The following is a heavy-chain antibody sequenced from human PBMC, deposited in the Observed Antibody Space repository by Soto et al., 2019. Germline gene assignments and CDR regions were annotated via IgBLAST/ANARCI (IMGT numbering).Heavy chain of an antibody. D-gene: IGHD3-22*01. CDR1: GGTFSSYA. V-gene: IGHV1-69*13. Sequence: ASVKVSCKASGGTFSSYAISWVRQAPGQGLEWMGGIIPIFGTANYAQKFQGRVTITADESTSTAYMELSSLRSEDTAVYYCARGAKTNDSSGYYYPLGFDYWGQGTLVTVSS. CDR2: IIPIFGTA. CDR3: ARGAKTNDSSGYYYPLGFDY. J-gene: IGHJ4*02.